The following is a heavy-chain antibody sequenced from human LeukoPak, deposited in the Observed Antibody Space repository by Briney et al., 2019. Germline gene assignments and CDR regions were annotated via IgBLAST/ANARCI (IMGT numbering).Heavy chain of an antibody. CDR1: GYPFTGHY. Sequence: GASVKVSCKASGYPFTGHYMHWVRRAPGQGLEWMGWIYPNSGGTKYAQNFQGRVTMIRDTSISTAYMELSSLRSDDTDVYYCARWRGYASDWSGPFDDWGQGTLVTVSS. CDR2: IYPNSGGT. CDR3: ARWRGYASDWSGPFDD. D-gene: IGHD6-19*01. V-gene: IGHV1-2*02. J-gene: IGHJ4*02.